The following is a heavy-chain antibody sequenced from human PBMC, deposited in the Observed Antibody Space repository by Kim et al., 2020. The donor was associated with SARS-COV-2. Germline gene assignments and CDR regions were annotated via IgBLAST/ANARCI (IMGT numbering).Heavy chain of an antibody. V-gene: IGHV3-9*01. Sequence: GGSLRLSCAASGFTFDDYAMHWVRQAPGKGLEWVSGISWNSGSIGYADSVKGRFTISRDNAKNSLYLQMNSLRAEDTALYYCAKDRGDTIRGGMDVWGQGTTVTVSS. CDR2: ISWNSGSI. J-gene: IGHJ6*02. CDR1: GFTFDDYA. CDR3: AKDRGDTIRGGMDV. D-gene: IGHD3-9*01.